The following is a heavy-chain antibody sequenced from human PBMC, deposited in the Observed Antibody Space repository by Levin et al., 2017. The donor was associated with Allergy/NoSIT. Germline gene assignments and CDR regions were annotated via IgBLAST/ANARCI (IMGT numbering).Heavy chain of an antibody. V-gene: IGHV1-18*01. Sequence: ASVKVSCKASGYTFTSYGISWVRQAPGQGLEWMGWISAYNGNTNYAQKLQGRVTMTTDTSTSTAYMELRSLRSDDTAVYYCARDYGDPNVPPYTFDYWGQGTLVTVSS. CDR3: ARDYGDPNVPPYTFDY. J-gene: IGHJ4*02. CDR2: ISAYNGNT. CDR1: GYTFTSYG. D-gene: IGHD4-17*01.